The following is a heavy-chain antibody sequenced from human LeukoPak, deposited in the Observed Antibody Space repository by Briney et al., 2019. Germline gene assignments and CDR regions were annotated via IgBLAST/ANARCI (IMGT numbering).Heavy chain of an antibody. D-gene: IGHD2/OR15-2a*01. CDR1: GFTFRSYA. V-gene: IGHV3-30*04. Sequence: GGSLRLSCAASGFTFRSYAMHWVRQAPGKGLEWVAVISYDGDNKYYADSVKGRLTISRGNSKNTLYLQMNSLRAEDTAVYYCAREGPRGNSQFDYWGQGTLVTVSS. CDR2: ISYDGDNK. CDR3: AREGPRGNSQFDY. J-gene: IGHJ4*02.